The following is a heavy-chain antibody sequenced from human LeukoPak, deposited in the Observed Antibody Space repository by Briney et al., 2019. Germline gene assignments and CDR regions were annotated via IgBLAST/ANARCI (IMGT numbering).Heavy chain of an antibody. J-gene: IGHJ4*02. CDR1: GFTFSSNA. Sequence: PGGSLRLSCAASGFTFSSNAMHWVRQAPGKGLEWVAIISFDGSNKYYADSVKGRFTISRDNSKNTLYLQMNSLRAEDTAVYYCAKDRSGIAAAGTHWGQGTLVTVSS. D-gene: IGHD6-13*01. CDR3: AKDRSGIAAAGTH. V-gene: IGHV3-30-3*01. CDR2: ISFDGSNK.